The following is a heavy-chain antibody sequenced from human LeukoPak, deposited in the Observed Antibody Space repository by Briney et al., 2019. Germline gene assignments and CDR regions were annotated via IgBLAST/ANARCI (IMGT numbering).Heavy chain of an antibody. CDR1: GYTFTSYD. D-gene: IGHD3-10*01. CDR3: ARFGALGSYYEFGY. J-gene: IGHJ4*02. V-gene: IGHV1-8*01. CDR2: MNPNSGNT. Sequence: ASVKVSCKASGYTFTSYDINWVRQATGQGLEWMGWMNPNSGNTGYAQKFQGRVTMTRNTSTSTAYMELSSLRSEDTAVYYCARFGALGSYYEFGYWGQGTLVTVSS.